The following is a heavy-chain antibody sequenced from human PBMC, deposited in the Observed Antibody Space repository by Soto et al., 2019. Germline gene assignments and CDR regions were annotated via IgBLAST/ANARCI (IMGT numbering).Heavy chain of an antibody. CDR3: ARDQNGCSSTSCYFRHYYYYGMDV. Sequence: GGSLRLSCAASGFTFSSYWMHWVRQAPGKGLVWVSRINSDGSSRSYADSVKGRFTSSRDNAKNTLYLQMNSLRAEDTAVYYCARDQNGCSSTSCYFRHYYYYGMDVWGQGTTVTVSS. D-gene: IGHD2-2*01. V-gene: IGHV3-74*01. CDR1: GFTFSSYW. J-gene: IGHJ6*02. CDR2: INSDGSSR.